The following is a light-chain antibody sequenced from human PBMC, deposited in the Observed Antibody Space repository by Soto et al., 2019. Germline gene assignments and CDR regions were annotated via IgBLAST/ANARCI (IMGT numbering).Light chain of an antibody. CDR3: QQHGSSPWM. CDR1: QSFSSSY. Sequence: DIVLTQSAGTLSLSSGERATLSCRASQSFSSSYVAWYQQITGETPRLLIYGASSRAAGVPERCSGSGSGTDFTLTISRLEKEDVVAYYCQQHGSSPWMFGQGTKVDIK. J-gene: IGKJ1*01. V-gene: IGKV3-20*01. CDR2: GAS.